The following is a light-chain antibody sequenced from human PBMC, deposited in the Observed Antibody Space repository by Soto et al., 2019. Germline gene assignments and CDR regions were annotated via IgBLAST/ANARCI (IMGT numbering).Light chain of an antibody. J-gene: IGLJ1*01. CDR3: SSYTSASTLLYL. CDR2: GVT. V-gene: IGLV2-14*01. Sequence: QSALTQPASVSGSPGQLITISCTGTSSDVGGYNYVSWYQQHPGIAPKLLIYGVTNRPSGVSPRFSGSKSGNTASLTISGLQAEDEADYHCSSYTSASTLLYLFGTGTKLTVL. CDR1: SSDVGGYNY.